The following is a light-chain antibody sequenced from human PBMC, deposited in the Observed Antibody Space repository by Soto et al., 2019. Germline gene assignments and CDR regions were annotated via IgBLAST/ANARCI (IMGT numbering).Light chain of an antibody. V-gene: IGLV1-44*01. J-gene: IGLJ2*01. CDR2: SNN. CDR1: SSSIGRNS. CDR3: AAWDDSLSGMV. Sequence: QSVLPQPPSASGTPGQRVTISCSGSSSSIGRNSVNLYQQLPGTAPKLLSYSNNQRPSGVPDRCSGSKAGTSGTLATSGLQSEDEADYYCAAWDDSLSGMVFGGGTKVTVL.